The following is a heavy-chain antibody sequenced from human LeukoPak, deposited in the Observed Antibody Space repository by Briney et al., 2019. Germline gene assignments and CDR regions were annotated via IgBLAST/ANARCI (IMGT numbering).Heavy chain of an antibody. Sequence: ASVTVSCKASGYTFTNYGISWVRQAPGQGLEWMGWISAYNGNTNYAQKLRGRVTMTTDTSTSTAYMELRSLRSDDTAVYYCASMVRGVYYFDYWGQGTLVTVSS. V-gene: IGHV1-18*01. D-gene: IGHD3-10*01. CDR3: ASMVRGVYYFDY. CDR2: ISAYNGNT. J-gene: IGHJ4*02. CDR1: GYTFTNYG.